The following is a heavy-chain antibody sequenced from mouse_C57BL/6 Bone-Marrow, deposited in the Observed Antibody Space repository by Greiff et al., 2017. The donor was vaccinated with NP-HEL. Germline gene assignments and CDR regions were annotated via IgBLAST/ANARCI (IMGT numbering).Heavy chain of an antibody. CDR3: ARCSYYDYDDGMDY. CDR2: IYPGSGST. D-gene: IGHD2-4*01. V-gene: IGHV1-55*01. Sequence: QVQLQQPGAELVKPGASVKMSCKASGYTFTSYWITWVKQRPGQGLEWIGDIYPGSGSTNYNEKFKSKATLTVDTSSSTAYMQLSSLTSEDSAVYYCARCSYYDYDDGMDYWGQGTSVTVSS. J-gene: IGHJ4*01. CDR1: GYTFTSYW.